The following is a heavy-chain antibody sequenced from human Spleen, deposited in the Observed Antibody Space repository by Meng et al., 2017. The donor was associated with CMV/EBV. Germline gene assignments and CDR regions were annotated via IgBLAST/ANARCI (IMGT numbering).Heavy chain of an antibody. Sequence: SETLSLTCAVYGGSFSGYYWSWIRQPPGKGLEWIGEINHSGSTNYNPSLKSRVTISVDTSKNQFSLKLSSVTAADTAVYYCARELRYFDWLAVDYWGQGTLVTVSS. J-gene: IGHJ4*02. CDR2: INHSGST. D-gene: IGHD3-9*01. V-gene: IGHV4-34*01. CDR1: GGSFSGYY. CDR3: ARELRYFDWLAVDY.